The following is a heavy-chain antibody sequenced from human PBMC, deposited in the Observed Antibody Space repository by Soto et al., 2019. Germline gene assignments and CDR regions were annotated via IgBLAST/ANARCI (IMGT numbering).Heavy chain of an antibody. Sequence: QLQLQESGLGLVKPSQTLSLTCAVSGGSISSGGYSWSWIRQPPGKGLEWIGYIYHSGSTYYNPSLKSRVTISVDRSKNQFSLKLSSVTAADTAVYYCARDRPRGGYGMDVWGQGTTVTVSS. CDR2: IYHSGST. CDR3: ARDRPRGGYGMDV. V-gene: IGHV4-30-2*01. J-gene: IGHJ6*02. CDR1: GGSISSGGYS. D-gene: IGHD3-10*01.